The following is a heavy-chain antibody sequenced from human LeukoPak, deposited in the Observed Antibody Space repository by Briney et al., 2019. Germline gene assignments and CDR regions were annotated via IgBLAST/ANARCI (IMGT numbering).Heavy chain of an antibody. CDR2: ISYDGSNE. J-gene: IGHJ4*02. V-gene: IGHV3-30*04. Sequence: GGSLRLSCAASGFTFSSYVMHWVRQAPGKGLEGVAIISYDGSNEYYADSAKGRFTISRDNSKNTLYLQMRAADTAVYYCARDKGTSYLSSFDYWGQGTLVTVSS. D-gene: IGHD6-6*01. CDR1: GFTFSSYV. CDR3: ARDKGTSYLSSFDY.